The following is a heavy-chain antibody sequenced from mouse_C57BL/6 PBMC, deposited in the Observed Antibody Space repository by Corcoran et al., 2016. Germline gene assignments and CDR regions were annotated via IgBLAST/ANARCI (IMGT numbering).Heavy chain of an antibody. CDR1: GYTFTSYW. J-gene: IGHJ4*01. D-gene: IGHD4-1*01. CDR2: IYPSDSET. CDR3: ARGGNMGNWDYYAMDY. V-gene: IGHV1-61*01. Sequence: QVQLQQPGAELVRPGSSVKLSCKASGYTFTSYWMDWVKQRPGQGLEWIGNIYPSDSETHYNQKFKDKATLTVDKSSSTAYMQLSSLTSEDSAVYYCARGGNMGNWDYYAMDYWGQGTSVTVSS.